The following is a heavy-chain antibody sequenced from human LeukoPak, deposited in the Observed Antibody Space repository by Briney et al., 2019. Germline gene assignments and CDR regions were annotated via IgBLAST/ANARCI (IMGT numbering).Heavy chain of an antibody. D-gene: IGHD5/OR15-5a*01. J-gene: IGHJ4*02. CDR3: AKDRGSSVYVEHLYD. Sequence: PRGSLRLSCAASGFTFRDYGMTWVRQAPGKGLEWGAFLQIDGSNNNYGDSVQGRFTISRDNSKNNLYLQMKNLRSEDTAVYYCAKDRGSSVYVEHLYDWGKGTMVSVSS. CDR2: LQIDGSNN. CDR1: GFTFRDYG. V-gene: IGHV3-30*02.